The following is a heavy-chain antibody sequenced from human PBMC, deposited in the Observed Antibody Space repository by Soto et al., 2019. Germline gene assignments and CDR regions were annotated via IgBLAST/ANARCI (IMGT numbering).Heavy chain of an antibody. CDR2: ISYDGSNK. Sequence: QVQLVESGGGVVQPGRSLRLSCAASGFTFSSYGMHWVRQAPGKGLEWVAVISYDGSNKYYADSVKGRFTISRDNSKNTLYLHMNSLRAEDTAVYYCAKDRRRITMVRGVIAGKRGYNCFDPWGQGTLVTVSS. V-gene: IGHV3-30*18. J-gene: IGHJ5*02. CDR3: AKDRRRITMVRGVIAGKRGYNCFDP. CDR1: GFTFSSYG. D-gene: IGHD3-10*01.